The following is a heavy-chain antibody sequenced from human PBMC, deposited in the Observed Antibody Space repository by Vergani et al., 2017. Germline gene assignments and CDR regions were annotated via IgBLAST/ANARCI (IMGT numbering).Heavy chain of an antibody. CDR2: INQDGSEK. CDR3: ARINYYGSSGYSLTRWHNWFDP. CDR1: GFKLDEYW. D-gene: IGHD3-22*01. J-gene: IGHJ5*02. Sequence: EVHLVESGGGLVQPGGSLRLSCVGSGFKLDEYWMSWVRQAPGKGLEWVADINQDGSEKYYVDSVKGRFTISRDNAKNSLYLQMNSLRAEDTALYYCARINYYGSSGYSLTRWHNWFDPWGQGTLITFSS. V-gene: IGHV3-7*01.